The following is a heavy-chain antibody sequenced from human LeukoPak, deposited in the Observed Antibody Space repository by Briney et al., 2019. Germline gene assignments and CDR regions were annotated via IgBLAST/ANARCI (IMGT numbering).Heavy chain of an antibody. V-gene: IGHV4-39*07. Sequence: PSETLSLTCTVSGGSISSSSYYWGWIRQPPGKGLEWIGSIYYSGSTYYNPSLKSRVTISVDTSKNQFSLKLSSVTAADTAVYYCARSPRIQLWLIFDYWGQGTLVTVSS. J-gene: IGHJ4*02. CDR1: GGSISSSSYY. CDR3: ARSPRIQLWLIFDY. CDR2: IYYSGST. D-gene: IGHD5-18*01.